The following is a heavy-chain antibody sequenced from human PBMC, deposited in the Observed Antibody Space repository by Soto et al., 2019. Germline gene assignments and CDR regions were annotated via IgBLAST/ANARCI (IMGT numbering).Heavy chain of an antibody. CDR3: VRDGGYDILTGYLDC. CDR1: GYTFNSYT. D-gene: IGHD3-9*01. Sequence: ASVKVSCKASGYTFNSYTMHWARQAPGQRLEWMGWINVGTGDTKYSQRFQGRVTITRDTSANIVYMELSSLRSEDTAVYYCVRDGGYDILTGYLDCWGQGTLVTVSS. V-gene: IGHV1-3*01. J-gene: IGHJ4*02. CDR2: INVGTGDT.